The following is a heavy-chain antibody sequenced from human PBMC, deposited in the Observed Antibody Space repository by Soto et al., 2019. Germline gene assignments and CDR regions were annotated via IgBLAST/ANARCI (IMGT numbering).Heavy chain of an antibody. J-gene: IGHJ4*02. Sequence: SETLSLTCSVSGGSMNGYYWSWIRQTPGQGLEWLGFIYFSGSTRYNPSLMSRLTISLDKSKRQFSMSLSSVTAADTAVYYCARSVATPGTNIDFWGQGTLVTVS. CDR3: ARSVATPGTNIDF. CDR2: IYFSGST. V-gene: IGHV4-4*09. CDR1: GGSMNGYY. D-gene: IGHD6-13*01.